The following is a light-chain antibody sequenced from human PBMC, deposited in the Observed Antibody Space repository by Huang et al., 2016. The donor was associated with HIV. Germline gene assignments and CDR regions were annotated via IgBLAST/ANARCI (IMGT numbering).Light chain of an antibody. V-gene: IGKV2-28*01. CDR1: QSLLHSNGHNY. Sequence: DIVMVQSPASLSVSPGEAASITCRSSQSLLHSNGHNYLDGYWQKPGQSPQLLIYLGSTRASGVPDRFSGSGSGTDFTRRINRVEAGDVGVYYCMQGLQTWTFGQGTKVEI. J-gene: IGKJ1*01. CDR2: LGS. CDR3: MQGLQTWT.